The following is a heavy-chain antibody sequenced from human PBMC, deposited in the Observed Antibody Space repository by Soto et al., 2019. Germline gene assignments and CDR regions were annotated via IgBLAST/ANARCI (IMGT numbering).Heavy chain of an antibody. D-gene: IGHD4-17*01. V-gene: IGHV4-4*08. J-gene: IGHJ5*02. CDR2: ISSSGYT. CDR3: ASLHGARFDP. Sequence: PSETLSLTCPFSGFSIRTNYWSWIRQPPGKGLEWIGYISSSGYTNYNASLKSRITISIDTSKNQFSLKLTSVTAADTAVYYCASLHGARFDPWGQGTLVTVSS. CDR1: GFSIRTNY.